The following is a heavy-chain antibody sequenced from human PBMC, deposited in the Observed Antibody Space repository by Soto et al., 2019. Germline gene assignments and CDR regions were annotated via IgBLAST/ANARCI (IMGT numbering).Heavy chain of an antibody. Sequence: SETLSLTCVVSGYSISSGYYWGWIRQPPGKGLEWIGSIYHSGTTYYNPSLKSRVTISLDTSRNQFSLKLTSVTAADTAVYYCARSLLTSSWYAGSWGQGTLVTVSS. V-gene: IGHV4-38-2*01. D-gene: IGHD6-13*01. CDR2: IYHSGTT. J-gene: IGHJ5*02. CDR3: ARSLLTSSWYAGS. CDR1: GYSISSGYY.